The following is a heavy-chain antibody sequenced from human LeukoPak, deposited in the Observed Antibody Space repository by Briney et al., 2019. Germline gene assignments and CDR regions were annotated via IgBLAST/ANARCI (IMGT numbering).Heavy chain of an antibody. D-gene: IGHD3-10*01. CDR2: ISWDGGST. CDR1: GFTFSTFA. CDR3: ASLLWFGDSDYYYMDV. Sequence: GGSLRLSCAASGFTFSTFAMHWVRLSPGKGLEWVSLISWDGGSTYYADSVKGRFTISRDNSKNSLYLQMNSLRAEDTALYYCASLLWFGDSDYYYMDVWGKGTTVTVSS. V-gene: IGHV3-43D*03. J-gene: IGHJ6*03.